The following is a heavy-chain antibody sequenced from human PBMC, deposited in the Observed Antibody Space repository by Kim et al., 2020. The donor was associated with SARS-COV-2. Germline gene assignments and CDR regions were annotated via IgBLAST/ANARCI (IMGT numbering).Heavy chain of an antibody. V-gene: IGHV4-59*13. D-gene: IGHD2-2*01. CDR2: IYYSGST. Sequence: SETLSLTCTVSGGSISSYYWSWIRQPPGKGLEWIGYIYYSGSTNYNPSLKSRVTISVDTSKNQFSLKLSSVTAADTAVYYCARDREYCSSTSCWRYFDL. CDR3: ARDREYCSSTSCWRYFDL. CDR1: GGSISSYY. J-gene: IGHJ2*01.